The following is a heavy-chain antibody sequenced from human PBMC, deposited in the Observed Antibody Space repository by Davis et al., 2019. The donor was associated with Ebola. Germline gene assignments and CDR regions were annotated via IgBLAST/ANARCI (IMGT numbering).Heavy chain of an antibody. D-gene: IGHD4-23*01. CDR3: AKSASGYGGYSRYFDY. CDR1: EFTFTNYA. CDR2: IRAAGTDT. J-gene: IGHJ4*02. Sequence: GESLKISCAASEFTFTNYAMSWVRQAPGKVLEWVSTIRAAGTDTYYADSVKGRFTISRDNSKNRLYLQINSLRVEDTAVYYCAKSASGYGGYSRYFDYWGQGTLVTVSS. V-gene: IGHV3-23*01.